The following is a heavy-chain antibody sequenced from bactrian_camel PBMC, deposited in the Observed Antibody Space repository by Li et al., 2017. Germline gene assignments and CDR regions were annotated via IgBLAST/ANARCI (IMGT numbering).Heavy chain of an antibody. D-gene: IGHD3*01. CDR3: AAGWSFGVGTLLRRRIHS. CDR2: IMILGATT. V-gene: IGHV3S54*01. CDR1: GRIDSTNC. J-gene: IGHJ6*01. Sequence: HVQLVESGGGSVQAGESLRLSCVASGRIDSTNCIGWFRQAPGKEREGVAAIMILGATTYYADSVKGRFTISQDNAKNMVYLQVNSLKAEDTAMYYCAAGWSFGVGTLLRRRIHSLGAGDPGHRL.